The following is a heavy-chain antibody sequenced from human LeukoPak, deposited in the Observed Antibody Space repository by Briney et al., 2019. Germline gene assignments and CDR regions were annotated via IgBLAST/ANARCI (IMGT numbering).Heavy chain of an antibody. CDR1: GGSFSGYY. V-gene: IGHV4-34*01. Sequence: SETLSLTCAVYGGSFSGYYWSWIRQPPGKGLEWIGGINHSGSTNYNPSLKSRVTISVDTSKNQFSLKLSSVTAADTAVYYCARSVTKYSYYYMDVWGKGTTVTVSS. CDR3: ARSVTKYSYYYMDV. CDR2: INHSGST. D-gene: IGHD4-17*01. J-gene: IGHJ6*03.